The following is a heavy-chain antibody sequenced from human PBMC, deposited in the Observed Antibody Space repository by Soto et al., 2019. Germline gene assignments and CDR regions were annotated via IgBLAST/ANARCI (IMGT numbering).Heavy chain of an antibody. CDR1: GGTFSSYA. Sequence: SVKVSCKXSGGTFSSYAISWVRQAPGQGLEWMGGIIPIFGTASYAQKFQGRVTITADESTSTAYMELSSLRSEDTAVYYCARHLKQAGFSGSYYSWFDPWGQGTLVTVSS. J-gene: IGHJ5*02. V-gene: IGHV1-69*13. CDR3: ARHLKQAGFSGSYYSWFDP. CDR2: IIPIFGTA. D-gene: IGHD3-10*01.